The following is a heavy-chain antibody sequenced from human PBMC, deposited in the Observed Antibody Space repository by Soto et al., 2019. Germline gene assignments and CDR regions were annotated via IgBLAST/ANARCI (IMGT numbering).Heavy chain of an antibody. CDR2: ISAYNGNT. Sequence: QVQLVQSGAAVKKPGASVKVSCKASGYTFTSYGISWVRQASGQGLEWMGWISAYNGNTKYAQKLQVRVTMTTDTSTSTAYMELRSLRSDDTAVYYCARDEAYKWNDGGWFDPWGQGTLVTVSS. CDR3: ARDEAYKWNDGGWFDP. J-gene: IGHJ5*02. CDR1: GYTFTSYG. D-gene: IGHD1-1*01. V-gene: IGHV1-18*01.